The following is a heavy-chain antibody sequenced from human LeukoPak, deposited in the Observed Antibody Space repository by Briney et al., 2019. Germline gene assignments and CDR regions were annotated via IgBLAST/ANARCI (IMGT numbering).Heavy chain of an antibody. CDR3: AREVGVTTPFDP. J-gene: IGHJ5*02. CDR1: GFTFSSYG. CDR2: VSYDGSNK. D-gene: IGHD4-17*01. V-gene: IGHV3-30*03. Sequence: GGSLRLSCAASGFTFSSYGMHWVRQAPGTGLEWVAVVSYDGSNKYYADSVKGRFTISRDNSKNTLYLQMNSLRAEDTAVYYCAREVGVTTPFDPWGQGTLVTVSS.